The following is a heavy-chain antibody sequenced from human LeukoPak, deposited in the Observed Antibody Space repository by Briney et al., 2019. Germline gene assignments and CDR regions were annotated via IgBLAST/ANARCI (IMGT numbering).Heavy chain of an antibody. CDR3: ARGAPITMVRGVITGWIDY. D-gene: IGHD3-10*01. CDR1: GDSIDTGGYS. Sequence: PSQTLSLTCSVSGDSIDTGGYSWSWVRQPPGKGLECIGYIYHSGTTYYNPSLKSRLIISLDRSKNQFSLKLSSVTAADTAVYYCARGAPITMVRGVITGWIDYWGQGTLVTVSS. V-gene: IGHV4-30-2*01. J-gene: IGHJ4*02. CDR2: IYHSGTT.